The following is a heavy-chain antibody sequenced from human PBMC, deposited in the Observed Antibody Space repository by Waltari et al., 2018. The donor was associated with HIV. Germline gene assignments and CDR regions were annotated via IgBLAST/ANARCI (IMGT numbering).Heavy chain of an antibody. V-gene: IGHV3-21*01. CDR1: GFPLGGYA. CDR3: ARDERRCNSGDCYPSDY. Sequence: EGHLVESGGGLVKPGESLRRSCEASGFPLGGYAMTRVRQAPGKGLEWVSAISRTSSYIYYADSVKGRFTISRDNAKNSVYLQMNSLRVEDTAVYYCARDERRCNSGDCYPSDYWGQGTLVTVSS. D-gene: IGHD2-21*02. CDR2: ISRTSSYI. J-gene: IGHJ4*02.